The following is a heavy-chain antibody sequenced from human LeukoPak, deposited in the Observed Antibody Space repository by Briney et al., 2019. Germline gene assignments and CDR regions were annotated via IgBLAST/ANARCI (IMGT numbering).Heavy chain of an antibody. J-gene: IGHJ4*02. Sequence: SETLSLTCTVSGDFISRYYWSWIRQSPGKGLEWIGYVYDRGGTNYNPSLKSRVTISVDTSKNQFSLKLSSVTAADTAVYYCARGVAATDYWGQGTLVTVSS. CDR2: VYDRGGT. D-gene: IGHD6-13*01. CDR1: GDFISRYY. CDR3: ARGVAATDY. V-gene: IGHV4-59*12.